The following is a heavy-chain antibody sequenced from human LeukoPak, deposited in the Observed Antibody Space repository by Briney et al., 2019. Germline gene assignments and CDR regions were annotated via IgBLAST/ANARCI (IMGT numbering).Heavy chain of an antibody. D-gene: IGHD6-19*01. CDR2: INHSGST. CDR3: ARRGEQWLVRARAFDI. J-gene: IGHJ3*02. V-gene: IGHV4-34*01. Sequence: SETLSLTCTVSGGSISGYYWSWIRQPPGKGLEWIGEINHSGSTNYNPSLKSRVTISVDTSKNQFSLKLSSVTAADTAVYYCARRGEQWLVRARAFDIWGQGTMVTVSS. CDR1: GGSISGYY.